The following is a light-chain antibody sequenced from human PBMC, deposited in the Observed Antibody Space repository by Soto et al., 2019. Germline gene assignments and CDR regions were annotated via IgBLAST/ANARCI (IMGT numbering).Light chain of an antibody. CDR1: QSIITY. CDR2: AAL. V-gene: IGKV1-39*01. Sequence: DIQVTQYPSSLSASVGDRVTITGRASQSIITYLNWYQQKPGKAPKLLIYAALNLQRGVPSRFSVSGSGTDFTLTISSLQPEDFATYYCQQSYTMPRTCGQGTKG. J-gene: IGKJ1*01. CDR3: QQSYTMPRT.